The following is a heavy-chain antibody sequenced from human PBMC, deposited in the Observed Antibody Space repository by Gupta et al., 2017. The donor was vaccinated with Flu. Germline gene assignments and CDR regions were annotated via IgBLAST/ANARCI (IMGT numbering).Heavy chain of an antibody. CDR1: GASISSGSW. V-gene: IGHV4-4*02. J-gene: IGHJ4*02. CDR3: AGGSGYSDF. CDR2: IFHSGIT. D-gene: IGHD3-3*01. Sequence: QVQLQESGPGLVKPSGTLSLTCAVSGASISSGSWWTWVRQPPGKGLEWIGEIFHSGITNYNPSLKSRVIMSVDKSKNQFSLKLNAVTAADTAVYYCAGGSGYSDFWGQGTLVTVSS.